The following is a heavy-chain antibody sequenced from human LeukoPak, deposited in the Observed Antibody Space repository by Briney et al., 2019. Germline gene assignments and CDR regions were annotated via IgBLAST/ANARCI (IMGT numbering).Heavy chain of an antibody. CDR3: ARDQIAARPGYDAFDI. V-gene: IGHV1-69*05. Sequence: GASVKVSCKASGYTFTSYGISWVRQAPGQGLEWMGGIIPIFGTANYAQKFQGRVTITTDESTSTAYMELSSLRSEDTAVYYCARDQIAARPGYDAFDIWGQGTMVTVSS. D-gene: IGHD6-6*01. J-gene: IGHJ3*02. CDR1: GYTFTSYG. CDR2: IIPIFGTA.